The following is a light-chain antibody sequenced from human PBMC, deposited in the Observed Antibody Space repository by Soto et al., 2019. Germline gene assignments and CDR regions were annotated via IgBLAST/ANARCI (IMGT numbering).Light chain of an antibody. CDR1: SSIVGSNT. CDR2: NVN. V-gene: IGLV1-44*01. J-gene: IGLJ1*01. Sequence: SALAQPPSASGTPGQMVTISCSGASSIVGSNTVNWYQQLPGTAPKLLMYNVNKRPSGVPDRFSGSVSGTSASLAISGLQSEDEADYYCAAWDDSLDGPVFGTGTKVTVL. CDR3: AAWDDSLDGPV.